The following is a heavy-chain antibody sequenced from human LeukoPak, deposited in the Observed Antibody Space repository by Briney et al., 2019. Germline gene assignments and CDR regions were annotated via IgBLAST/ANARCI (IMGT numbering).Heavy chain of an antibody. CDR1: GGSVTSASHY. V-gene: IGHV4-39*01. Sequence: SETLSLTCTVSGGSVTSASHYWAWIRQPQGRGLEWIGSIHYSGSTYYSPSLNSPLSISGVSSKRQFSPILTFVTAADTAVYYCTIHHDYGYKVCYCGQGTLVTVSS. CDR3: TIHHDYGYKVCY. D-gene: IGHD4-17*01. CDR2: IHYSGST. J-gene: IGHJ4*02.